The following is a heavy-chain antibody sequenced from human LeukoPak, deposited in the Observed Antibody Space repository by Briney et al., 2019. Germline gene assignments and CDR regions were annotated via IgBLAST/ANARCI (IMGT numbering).Heavy chain of an antibody. Sequence: KASETLSLTCSVCGGSISNYYWSWIRQPAGKGLEWIGRMYISGRPSYNPSLKSRVTMSADTSKNQFSLKLSSVTAADTAVYYCATPVRSSGAAAYFDYWGQGTLVTVSS. V-gene: IGHV4-59*10. CDR2: MYISGRP. D-gene: IGHD3-10*01. J-gene: IGHJ4*02. CDR3: ATPVRSSGAAAYFDY. CDR1: GGSISNYY.